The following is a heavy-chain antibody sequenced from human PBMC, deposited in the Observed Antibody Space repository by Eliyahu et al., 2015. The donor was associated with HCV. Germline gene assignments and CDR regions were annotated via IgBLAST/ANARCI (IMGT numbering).Heavy chain of an antibody. CDR1: GFXFSXYA. D-gene: IGHD4-17*01. J-gene: IGHJ4*02. CDR3: AKRATVTTPRYYFDY. Sequence: EVQLLESGGGLVQPGGSLXLSCAASGFXFSXYAMTWVRQGPGEGLGVGSAISVSGGSTYYADSVKGRVTISRDDSKNTLYLQMNSLRAEDTAVYYCAKRATVTTPRYYFDYWGQGTLVTVSS. CDR2: ISVSGGST. V-gene: IGHV3-23*01.